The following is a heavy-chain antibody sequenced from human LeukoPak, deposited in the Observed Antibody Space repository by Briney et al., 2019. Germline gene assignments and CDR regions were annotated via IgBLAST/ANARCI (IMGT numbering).Heavy chain of an antibody. CDR1: GYTFTGYY. Sequence: ASVKVSCKASGYTFTGYYMHWVRQAPGQGLEWMGWINPNSGGTNYAQKFQGRVTMTRDTSISTAYMELSRLRSDDTAVYYCARDYIQWIQLWLLGNWGQGTLVTVSS. V-gene: IGHV1-2*02. D-gene: IGHD5-18*01. J-gene: IGHJ4*02. CDR2: INPNSGGT. CDR3: ARDYIQWIQLWLLGN.